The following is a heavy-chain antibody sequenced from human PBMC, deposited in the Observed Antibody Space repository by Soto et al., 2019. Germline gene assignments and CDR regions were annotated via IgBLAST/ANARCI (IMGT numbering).Heavy chain of an antibody. D-gene: IGHD1-26*01. V-gene: IGHV4-39*01. CDR3: ATWEPHYGMDV. CDR1: GGSISSSSYY. Sequence: PSETLSLTCTVSGGSISSSSYYWGWIRQPPGKGLEWIGSIYYSGSTYYNPSLKSRVTISVDTSKNQFSLKLSSVTAADTAVYNCATWEPHYGMDVWGQGTTVTVSS. J-gene: IGHJ6*02. CDR2: IYYSGST.